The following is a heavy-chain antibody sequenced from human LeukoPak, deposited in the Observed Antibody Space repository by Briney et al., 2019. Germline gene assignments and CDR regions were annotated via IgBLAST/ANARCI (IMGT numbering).Heavy chain of an antibody. Sequence: PGGSLRLSCAASGFTFSGYEMNWVRQAPGKGLEWVSYISSSSSTIYYADSVKGRFTISRDNAKNSLYLHMNSMRAEDTAVYYCARNDYHFDLWGQGTLVTVSS. CDR2: ISSSSSTI. J-gene: IGHJ4*02. V-gene: IGHV3-48*03. CDR1: GFTFSGYE. CDR3: ARNDYHFDL. D-gene: IGHD4-11*01.